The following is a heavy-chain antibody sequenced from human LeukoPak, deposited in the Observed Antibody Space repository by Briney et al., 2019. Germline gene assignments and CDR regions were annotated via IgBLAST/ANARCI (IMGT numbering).Heavy chain of an antibody. V-gene: IGHV4-59*01. J-gene: IGHJ4*02. D-gene: IGHD1-14*01. CDR3: ARVREGNHLHQFYLDS. CDR1: GASIKTYY. Sequence: PSETLSLTCNVSGASIKTYYWTWIRQPPGKGLEYVGYIYSRGSTNYNPSLKNRVTLSVDTSKNQFSLRLRSPTAADTAVYYCARVREGNHLHQFYLDSWGQGTLVTVSS. CDR2: IYSRGST.